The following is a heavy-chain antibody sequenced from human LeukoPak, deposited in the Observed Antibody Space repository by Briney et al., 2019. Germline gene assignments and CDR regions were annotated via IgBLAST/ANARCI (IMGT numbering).Heavy chain of an antibody. CDR2: IDFSDDGAS. D-gene: IGHD1-26*01. Sequence: PGGSLRLSCAASGFRFSGYVMSWVRQAPGKGLEYVSSIDFSDDGASYYADSVKGRFTISRDNSKNTLFLQMNSLRVEDTAFYYCAIVDSGNYDYWGQGTLLTVSS. J-gene: IGHJ4*02. V-gene: IGHV3-23*01. CDR3: AIVDSGNYDY. CDR1: GFRFSGYV.